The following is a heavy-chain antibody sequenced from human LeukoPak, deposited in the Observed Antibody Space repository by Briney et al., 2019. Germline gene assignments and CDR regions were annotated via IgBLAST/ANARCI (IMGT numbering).Heavy chain of an antibody. CDR3: ARDRFEDYGDTELGY. CDR2: IKHDGSET. D-gene: IGHD4-17*01. Sequence: GGSLRLSCAASGFIFSGDWMSWVRQAPGKGLEWVANIKHDGSETYYVDSLRGRFTISRDNAKNSLYLQMNSLRAEDTAVYYCARDRFEDYGDTELGYWGQGTLVTVSS. CDR1: GFIFSGDW. V-gene: IGHV3-7*01. J-gene: IGHJ4*02.